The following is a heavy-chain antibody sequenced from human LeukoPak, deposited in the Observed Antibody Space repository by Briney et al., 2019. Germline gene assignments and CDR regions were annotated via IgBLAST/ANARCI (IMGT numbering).Heavy chain of an antibody. CDR1: GGSISSGDHS. Sequence: SETLSLTCIVSGGSISSGDHSWSWLRQPPGKGLEWIGYIYDSGSTYYNPSLKSRVTISVDTSKNHFSLNLSSVTAADTAMYYCARNTVTTEVWFDPWGQGTLVTVSS. D-gene: IGHD4-11*01. CDR3: ARNTVTTEVWFDP. J-gene: IGHJ5*02. V-gene: IGHV4-30-4*01. CDR2: IYDSGST.